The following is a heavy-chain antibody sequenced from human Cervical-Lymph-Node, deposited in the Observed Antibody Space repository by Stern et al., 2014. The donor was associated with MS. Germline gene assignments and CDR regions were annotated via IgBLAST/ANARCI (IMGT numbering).Heavy chain of an antibody. D-gene: IGHD2-15*01. J-gene: IGHJ4*02. CDR3: ARVVGGSCYEGCYFDY. CDR1: GGTFSSYA. Sequence: QVQLVQSGAEVKKPGSSVKVSCKASGGTFSSYAISWVRQAPGQGLEWMGRIIPILGIANYAQKFQGRVTITADKSTSTAYMELSSLRSEDTAVYYCARVVGGSCYEGCYFDYWGQGTLVTVSS. V-gene: IGHV1-69*09. CDR2: IIPILGIA.